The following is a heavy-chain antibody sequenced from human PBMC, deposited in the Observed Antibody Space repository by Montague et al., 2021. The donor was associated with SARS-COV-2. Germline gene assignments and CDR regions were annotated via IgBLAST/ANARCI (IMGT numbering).Heavy chain of an antibody. CDR2: IHYGGGT. D-gene: IGHD2-15*01. CDR1: GGSMARSPYY. J-gene: IGHJ4*02. CDR3: AKLGYCRGGACFRGGFEF. V-gene: IGHV4-39*01. Sequence: SETLSLTCSVSGGSMARSPYYWAWLRQPPGGELEWIATIHYGGGTYYNLSPQSRVYIAVDTSQNQLSLTLASVTAADTTVYYCAKLGYCRGGACFRGGFEFWGQGTLVPVSS.